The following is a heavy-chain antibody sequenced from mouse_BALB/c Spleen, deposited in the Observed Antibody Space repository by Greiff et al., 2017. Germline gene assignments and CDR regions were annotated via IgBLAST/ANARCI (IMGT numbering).Heavy chain of an antibody. CDR3: ARGDYAMDY. Sequence: EVQRVESGGGLVKPGGSLKLSCAASGFTFSSYAMSWVRQTPEKRLEWVASISSGGSTYYPDSVKGRFTISRDNARNILYLQMSSLRSADTAMYYCARGDYAMDYWGQGTSVTVSS. CDR2: ISSGGST. J-gene: IGHJ4*01. CDR1: GFTFSSYA. V-gene: IGHV5-6-5*01.